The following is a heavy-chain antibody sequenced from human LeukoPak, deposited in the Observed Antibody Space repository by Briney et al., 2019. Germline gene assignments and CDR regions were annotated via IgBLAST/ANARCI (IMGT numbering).Heavy chain of an antibody. CDR3: ARERGYNYGYSDY. CDR2: ISSSGGTI. J-gene: IGHJ4*02. V-gene: IGHV3-48*02. Sequence: GGSLRLSCAASGFTFSSYSMNRVRQAPGKGLEWVSYISSSGGTIYDADSVRGRFTISRDNAKNSLYLQMNSLRDEDTAVYYCARERGYNYGYSDYWGQGTLVTVSS. D-gene: IGHD5-18*01. CDR1: GFTFSSYS.